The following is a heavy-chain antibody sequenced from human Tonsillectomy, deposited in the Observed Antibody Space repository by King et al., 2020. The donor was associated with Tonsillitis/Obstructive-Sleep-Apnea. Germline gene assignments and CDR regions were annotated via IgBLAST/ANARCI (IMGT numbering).Heavy chain of an antibody. CDR1: GGSISSSNW. CDR3: ARGDYSSNWLLDY. Sequence: QLPESGPGLVKPSGTLSLTCAVSGGSISSSNWWSWVRPPPGKGLEWIGEIYLGGSPNYNPSLKSRVTITVDKSKNQFSLKLSSVTAADTAVYYCARGDYSSNWLLDYWGQGTLVTVSS. D-gene: IGHD6-13*01. V-gene: IGHV4-4*02. CDR2: IYLGGSP. J-gene: IGHJ4*02.